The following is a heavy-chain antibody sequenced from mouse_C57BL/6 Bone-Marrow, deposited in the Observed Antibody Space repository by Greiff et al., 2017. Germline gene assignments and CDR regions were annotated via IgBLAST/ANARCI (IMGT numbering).Heavy chain of an antibody. Sequence: QVQLQQSGPGLVQPSQSLSITCTVSGFSLTSYGVHWVRQSPGKGLAWLGVIWRGGSTDYNAAFMYRLSITKDNSKSQVFFKMNSLQADDTAIYYCAKGTYYGSPHWCFDVWGTGTTVTVSS. CDR3: AKGTYYGSPHWCFDV. D-gene: IGHD1-1*01. J-gene: IGHJ1*03. CDR1: GFSLTSYG. CDR2: IWRGGST. V-gene: IGHV2-5*01.